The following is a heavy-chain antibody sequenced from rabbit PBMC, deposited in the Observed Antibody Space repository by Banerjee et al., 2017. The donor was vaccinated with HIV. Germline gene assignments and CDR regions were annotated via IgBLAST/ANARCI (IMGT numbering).Heavy chain of an antibody. J-gene: IGHJ6*01. D-gene: IGHD8-1*01. V-gene: IGHV1S45*01. Sequence: QEQLEESGGDLVKPGASLTLTCTASGFSFSSSYCMCWVRQAPGKGLERIACIYTGSTGTTYYASWAKGRFTISKTSSTTVTLQMTSLTAADTATYFCARELVVVLMGLGYYGMDLWGQGTLVTVS. CDR3: ARELVVVLMGLGYYGMDL. CDR2: IYTGSTGTT. CDR1: GFSFSSSYC.